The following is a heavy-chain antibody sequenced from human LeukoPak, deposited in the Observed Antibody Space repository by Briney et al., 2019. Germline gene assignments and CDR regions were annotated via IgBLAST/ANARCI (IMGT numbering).Heavy chain of an antibody. CDR1: GYTFTSYD. Sequence: ASVKVSCKASGYTFTSYDINWVRQATGQGLEWMGWMNPNSGNTDYAQKFQGRVTITRNTSISTAYMELSSLRSEDTAVYYCARATYYYDSSGYKKGGFDYWGQGTLVTVSS. CDR3: ARATYYYDSSGYKKGGFDY. V-gene: IGHV1-8*03. CDR2: MNPNSGNT. J-gene: IGHJ4*02. D-gene: IGHD3-22*01.